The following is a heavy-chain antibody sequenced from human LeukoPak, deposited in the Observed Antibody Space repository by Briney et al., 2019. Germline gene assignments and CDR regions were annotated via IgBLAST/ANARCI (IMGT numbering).Heavy chain of an antibody. CDR3: ARDMTEGVLSVDV. CDR2: IWYDGSNK. J-gene: IGHJ6*02. Sequence: GGSLRLSCAASGFTFSRYGMHWVRRAPGKGLEWVAVIWYDGSNKYYADSVKGRFTISRDNSKNTLYLQMNTLRAEDTAVYYCARDMTEGVLSVDVWGQGTTVTVSS. V-gene: IGHV3-33*08. D-gene: IGHD2-8*01. CDR1: GFTFSRYG.